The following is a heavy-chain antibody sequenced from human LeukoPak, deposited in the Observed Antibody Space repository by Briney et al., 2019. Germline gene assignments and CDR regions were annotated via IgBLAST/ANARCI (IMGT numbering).Heavy chain of an antibody. D-gene: IGHD3-10*01. CDR3: ARDGDYGSPYGS. CDR1: GGSISSGTYY. V-gene: IGHV4-61*02. Sequence: PSETLSLTCTVSGGSISSGTYYWGRIRHPAGKGLEWIGRVFTSGYANYNPSLKGRVSISLDTSENQFSLKLTSVTAADTAMYYCARDGDYGSPYGSWGQGILVTVSS. J-gene: IGHJ5*02. CDR2: VFTSGYA.